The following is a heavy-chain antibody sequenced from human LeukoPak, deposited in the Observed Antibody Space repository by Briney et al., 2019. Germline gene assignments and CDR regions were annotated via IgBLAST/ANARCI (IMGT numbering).Heavy chain of an antibody. D-gene: IGHD6-19*01. J-gene: IGHJ4*02. V-gene: IGHV3-21*01. CDR1: GFTSSSYS. Sequence: GGSLRLSCAASGFTSSSYSMNWVRQAPGKGLEWVSSISSSSSYIYYADSVKGRFTISRDNAKNSLYLQMNSLRAEDTAVYYCARRRDQWLVRVAYFDYWGQGTLVTVSS. CDR3: ARRRDQWLVRVAYFDY. CDR2: ISSSSSYI.